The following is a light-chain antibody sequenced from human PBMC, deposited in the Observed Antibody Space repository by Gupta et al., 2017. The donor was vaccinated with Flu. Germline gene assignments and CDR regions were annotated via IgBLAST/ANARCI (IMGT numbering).Light chain of an antibody. CDR3: QLWDSGSDQGV. J-gene: IGLJ3*02. Sequence: SYVLTQPPSVSVAPGQTASLTCGGPNVGSRQVHWYQQRPGQAPILVVHDSNVRPSGIPARFSGSNSGNTATLTINRVDAGDEADYYCQLWDSGSDQGVFGGGTRLSVL. V-gene: IGLV3-21*02. CDR2: DSN. CDR1: NVGSRQ.